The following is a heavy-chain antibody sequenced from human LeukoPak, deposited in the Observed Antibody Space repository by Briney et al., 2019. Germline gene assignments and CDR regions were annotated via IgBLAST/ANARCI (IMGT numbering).Heavy chain of an antibody. J-gene: IGHJ4*02. CDR3: AREGHCSSPSCYPDY. V-gene: IGHV3-74*01. Sequence: PGGSLRLSCAASGFTLNTYWMQWVRQAPGKGLVWVSRINTDGSFTKYADSVKGRFTISKDSAKNTLFLQMNSLRAEDTAIYYCAREGHCSSPSCYPDYWGQGTLVTVSS. CDR2: INTDGSFT. D-gene: IGHD2-2*01. CDR1: GFTLNTYW.